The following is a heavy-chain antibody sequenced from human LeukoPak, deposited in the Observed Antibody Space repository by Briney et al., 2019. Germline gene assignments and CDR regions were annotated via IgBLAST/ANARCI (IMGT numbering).Heavy chain of an antibody. D-gene: IGHD6-13*01. J-gene: IGHJ4*02. CDR1: GFAFGDYA. Sequence: GGSPRLSCSASGFAFGDYAMSWVRQAPGGGLEWVGFIRSKPYGETTEYAASAKGRFTISRDDSKNIVYLQMNSLKVEDTALYYCTRNRGVATAGILQAPHDYWGQGTHVTVSS. CDR2: IRSKPYGETT. V-gene: IGHV3-49*04. CDR3: TRNRGVATAGILQAPHDY.